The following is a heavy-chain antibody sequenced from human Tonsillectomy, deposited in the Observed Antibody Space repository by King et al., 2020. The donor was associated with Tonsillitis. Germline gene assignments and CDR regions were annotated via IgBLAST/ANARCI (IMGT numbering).Heavy chain of an antibody. Sequence: QLVQSGGGLVKPGGSLRLSCAASGFTFSTYSMSWVRQAPGKGLEWVSSISSSSSYIYYADSVKGRFTISRDNAKNSLYLQMNSLRAEDTAVYYCARERAGDSSFDYWGQGTLVTVSS. D-gene: IGHD6-19*01. CDR1: GFTFSTYS. CDR3: ARERAGDSSFDY. CDR2: ISSSSSYI. J-gene: IGHJ4*02. V-gene: IGHV3-21*01.